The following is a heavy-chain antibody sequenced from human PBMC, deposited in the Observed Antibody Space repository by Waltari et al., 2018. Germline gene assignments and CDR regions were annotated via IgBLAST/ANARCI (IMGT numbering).Heavy chain of an antibody. J-gene: IGHJ6*02. D-gene: IGHD1-26*01. CDR2: IYYSGST. V-gene: IGHV4-59*11. CDR1: GGSISSHY. Sequence: QVQLQESGPGLVKPSETLSLTCTVSGGSISSHYWSWIRQSPGKGLEWIGYIYYSGSTNYNPSLKSRVTISVDTSKNQFSLKLSSVTAADTAVYYCARDRGSACYYYYGMDVWGQGTTVTVSS. CDR3: ARDRGSACYYYYGMDV.